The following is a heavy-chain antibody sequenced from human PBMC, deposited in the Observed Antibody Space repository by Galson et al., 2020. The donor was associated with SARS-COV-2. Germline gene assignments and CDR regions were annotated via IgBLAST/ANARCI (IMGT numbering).Heavy chain of an antibody. CDR1: GGSFSGYY. CDR3: ARGGFYYYGSGSYYRGRNACDI. CDR2: INHSGST. Sequence: SETLSLTCAVYGGSFSGYYWSWIRQPPGKGLEWIGEINHSGSTNYNPSLKSRVTISVDTSKNQFSLKLSSVTAADTAVYYCARGGFYYYGSGSYYRGRNACDIWGQGTMVTVSS. V-gene: IGHV4-34*01. D-gene: IGHD3-10*01. J-gene: IGHJ3*02.